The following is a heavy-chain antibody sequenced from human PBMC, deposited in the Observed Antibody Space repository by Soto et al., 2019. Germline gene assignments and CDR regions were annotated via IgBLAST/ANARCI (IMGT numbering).Heavy chain of an antibody. V-gene: IGHV1-8*01. CDR2: MEPSTGRT. CDR1: GYSLTSLD. Sequence: ASVKVSCKASGYSLTSLDINWVRQTAGQGLEWMGWMEPSTGRTGYAQKFQGRVTMTRDTSINTAYMELTTLTSDDTAFYYCARGVSAGVDYWGQGTLVTVSS. J-gene: IGHJ4*02. CDR3: ARGVSAGVDY. D-gene: IGHD1-26*01.